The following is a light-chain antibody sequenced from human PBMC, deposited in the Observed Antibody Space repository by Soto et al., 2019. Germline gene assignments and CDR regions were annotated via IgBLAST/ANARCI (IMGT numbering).Light chain of an antibody. V-gene: IGLV2-14*01. CDR3: RSYTTSRSYV. Sequence: QSALTQPASVSGSPGQSITISCTGTSSDIGAYNYVSWYQQHPVKAPKLLISEVSHRPSGVSNRFSGSKSGNTASLTISGLLAEDEADYYCRSYTTSRSYVFGTATKVTVL. J-gene: IGLJ1*01. CDR1: SSDIGAYNY. CDR2: EVS.